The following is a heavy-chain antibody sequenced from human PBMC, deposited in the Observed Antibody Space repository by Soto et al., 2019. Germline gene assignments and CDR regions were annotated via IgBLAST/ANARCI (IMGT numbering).Heavy chain of an antibody. Sequence: GASVKVSCKASGYTFTSYAMHWVRQAPGQRLEWMGWINPGNGNTNYAKKFQGRVIITTDTSATTAYLELTSLTSDDTAVYFCARAPWPYTVTFPFDSWGQGTRVTVSS. V-gene: IGHV1-3*01. CDR1: GYTFTSYA. CDR2: INPGNGNT. J-gene: IGHJ4*02. CDR3: ARAPWPYTVTFPFDS. D-gene: IGHD4-17*01.